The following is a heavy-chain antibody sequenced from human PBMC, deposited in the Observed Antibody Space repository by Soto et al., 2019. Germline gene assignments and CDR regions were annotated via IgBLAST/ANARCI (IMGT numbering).Heavy chain of an antibody. CDR3: ARHRTWSGYDFNY. D-gene: IGHD3-3*01. CDR1: GFTFDSYA. J-gene: IGHJ4*02. V-gene: IGHV3-23*01. Sequence: EVQLLESGGDFVQPGGSLRLSCAASGFTFDSYAMSWVRQAPGKGLEWVSSIRGSGDTTHYADSVMGRFTISRDNSKNTLSLHMNGLRAEDTAVYYCARHRTWSGYDFNYWSQGTLVTVSS. CDR2: IRGSGDTT.